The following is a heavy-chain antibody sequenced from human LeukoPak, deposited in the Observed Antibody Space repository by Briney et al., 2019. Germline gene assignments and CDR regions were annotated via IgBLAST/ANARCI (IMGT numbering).Heavy chain of an antibody. J-gene: IGHJ6*02. Sequence: GGSLRLSCVASGFTFSSRWMHWVRQAPGKGLVWVSIINTDGSTTRYADFVEGRFTISRDNARNTLYLEMNSLRVEDTAVYFCARDISRTMDVWGQGTTVTV. CDR3: ARDISRTMDV. D-gene: IGHD2/OR15-2a*01. CDR2: INTDGSTT. V-gene: IGHV3-74*01. CDR1: GFTFSSRW.